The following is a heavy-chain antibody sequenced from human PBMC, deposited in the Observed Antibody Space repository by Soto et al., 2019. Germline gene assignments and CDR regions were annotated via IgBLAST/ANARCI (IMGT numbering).Heavy chain of an antibody. D-gene: IGHD3-3*01. CDR1: GGSVNGYY. V-gene: IGHV4-34*01. CDR2: INHTGGT. Sequence: SETLSLTCAVYGGSVNGYYWNWIRQPPGKGLEWIGEINHTGGTHYNPSLKSRVTMSLDTAKNQFSLRFSSVTAAETAIYYCATRITVFGLLIPPFDPWGQGTQVTVS. J-gene: IGHJ5*02. CDR3: ATRITVFGLLIPPFDP.